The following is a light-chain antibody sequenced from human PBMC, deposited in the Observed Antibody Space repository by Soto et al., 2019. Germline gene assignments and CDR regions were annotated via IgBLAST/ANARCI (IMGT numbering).Light chain of an antibody. Sequence: QSALTQPASVSGSPGQSITISCTGTSGDVGSGNYVSWYQQYPGKAPKLIIYDVTIRPSGLSNRFSGSKSGITASLTISGLQAEDEADYYCSSFTSTYTWVFGGGTKVTVL. CDR1: SGDVGSGNY. V-gene: IGLV2-14*01. CDR3: SSFTSTYTWV. CDR2: DVT. J-gene: IGLJ3*02.